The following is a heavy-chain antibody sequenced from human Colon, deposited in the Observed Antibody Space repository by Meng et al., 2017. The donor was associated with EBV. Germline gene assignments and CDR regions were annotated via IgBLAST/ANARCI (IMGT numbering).Heavy chain of an antibody. D-gene: IGHD2-21*01. V-gene: IGHV4-4*02. Sequence: VQLQWLGPGLVKPSGTLSLACAVSGGAISSSHWWNWVRQPPGKGLGWIGEVYHTGSTKYNPSLKSRLTISVDKSKNQFSLNLTAVTAADTAVYYCARVWQSLTAFFDSWGQGTLVTVSS. CDR1: GGAISSSHW. CDR3: ARVWQSLTAFFDS. CDR2: VYHTGST. J-gene: IGHJ4*02.